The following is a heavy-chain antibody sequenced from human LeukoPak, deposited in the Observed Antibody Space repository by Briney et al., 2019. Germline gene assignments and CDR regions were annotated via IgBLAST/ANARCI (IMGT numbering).Heavy chain of an antibody. Sequence: SVKVSCKASGGTFSSYAISWVRHAPGQGLEWMGRIIPILGIANYAQKFQGRVTITADKSTSTAYMELSSLRSEDTAVYYCARAYYDSSGYYGNLWGQGTLVTVSS. CDR2: IIPILGIA. V-gene: IGHV1-69*04. J-gene: IGHJ5*02. D-gene: IGHD3-22*01. CDR1: GGTFSSYA. CDR3: ARAYYDSSGYYGNL.